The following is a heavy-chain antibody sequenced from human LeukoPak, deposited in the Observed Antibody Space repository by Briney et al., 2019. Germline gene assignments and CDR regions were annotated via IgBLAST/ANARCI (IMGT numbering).Heavy chain of an antibody. J-gene: IGHJ6*03. V-gene: IGHV1-69-2*01. Sequence: ASVKISCKVSGYTFTDYYMHWVQQAPGKGLEWMGLADPEDGETIYAEKFQGRVTITADTSTDTAYMELSSLRSEDTAVYYCATVRKYSSSWYKSYYYYIDVWGKGTTVTVSS. CDR2: ADPEDGET. CDR1: GYTFTDYY. D-gene: IGHD6-13*01. CDR3: ATVRKYSSSWYKSYYYYIDV.